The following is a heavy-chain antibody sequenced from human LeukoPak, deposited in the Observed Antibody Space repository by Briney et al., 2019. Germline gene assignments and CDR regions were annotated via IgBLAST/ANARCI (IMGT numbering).Heavy chain of an antibody. D-gene: IGHD2-8*01. J-gene: IGHJ3*02. CDR2: MHRNWGT. CDR3: ARHDEIGLIKNGFDI. V-gene: IGHV4-59*08. CDR1: GGSVSRYY. Sequence: SRSQTLSLTFTVAGGSVSRYYCSSIRQAPGKGLDWIGYMHRNWGTRNSPSLTGRVTMSIDTSKNQFSLKLTSVTAADTAVYYCARHDEIGLIKNGFDIWGQGTTVTVSS.